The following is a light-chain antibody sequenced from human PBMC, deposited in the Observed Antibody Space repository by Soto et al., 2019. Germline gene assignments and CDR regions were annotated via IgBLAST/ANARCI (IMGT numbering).Light chain of an antibody. CDR3: LRYGDSPPAYT. V-gene: IGKV3-20*01. J-gene: IGKJ2*01. Sequence: EIVLTQSPGTVSLSPGERATLSCRASQSVSSRNLAWYRQKPGQAPSLLIFGASNRATGIPDRFSGSGSGTDFPRTIGGLEPEDCAVYYCLRYGDSPPAYTFGQGTKLEIK. CDR2: GAS. CDR1: QSVSSRN.